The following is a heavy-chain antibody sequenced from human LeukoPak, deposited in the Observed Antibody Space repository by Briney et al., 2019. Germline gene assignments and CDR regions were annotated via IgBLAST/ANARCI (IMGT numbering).Heavy chain of an antibody. Sequence: PSETLSLTCTVSGYSISRGYSWGWIRQPPGKGLEWIGNIYHSGSTNYSPSLKSRVTISVDTSKNQFSPKLSSATAADTAVYFCAREDYYNSGGYYLDYWGQGTLVTVSS. CDR2: IYHSGST. V-gene: IGHV4-38-2*02. CDR3: AREDYYNSGGYYLDY. D-gene: IGHD3-22*01. CDR1: GYSISRGYS. J-gene: IGHJ4*02.